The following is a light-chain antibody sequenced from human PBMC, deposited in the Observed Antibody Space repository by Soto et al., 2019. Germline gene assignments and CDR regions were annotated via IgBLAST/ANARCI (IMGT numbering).Light chain of an antibody. V-gene: IGKV1-39*01. CDR2: SAS. J-gene: IGKJ2*01. Sequence: DIPMTQSPSSLSASVGDRVTITCRASQSISIYLHWYQQKPGKAPKLLIYSASTLQTGVPLRFSGSGSGTDFNFTINNLQSEDFATYYCQQSANAPPFTFGQGTKLEIK. CDR1: QSISIY. CDR3: QQSANAPPFT.